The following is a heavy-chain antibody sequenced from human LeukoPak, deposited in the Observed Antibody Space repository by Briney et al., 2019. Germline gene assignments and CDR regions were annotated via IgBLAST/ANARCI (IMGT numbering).Heavy chain of an antibody. CDR3: ARDSVYSLYYYAGYGMDV. J-gene: IGHJ6*02. Sequence: ASETLSLTCTVSGGSVSSGSYYWSWLRQPPGKGLEWIGYIYYSGSTNYNPSLKSRVTISVDTSKNQFYLKLSSVTAADTAVYYCARDSVYSLYYYAGYGMDVWGQGTTVTVSS. D-gene: IGHD3-10*01. CDR1: GGSVSSGSYY. V-gene: IGHV4-61*01. CDR2: IYYSGST.